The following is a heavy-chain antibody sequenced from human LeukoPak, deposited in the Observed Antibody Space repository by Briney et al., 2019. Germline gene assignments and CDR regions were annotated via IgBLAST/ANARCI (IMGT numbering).Heavy chain of an antibody. Sequence: PSETLSLTCAVSGHSISSGYYWGWIRQPPGKGLEWIGSIYHSGSTYYNPSLKSRVTISVDTSKNQFSLKLSSVTAADTAVYYCVGGYSYGNHAFDIWGQGTMVTVSS. CDR1: GHSISSGYY. CDR3: VGGYSYGNHAFDI. V-gene: IGHV4-38-2*01. CDR2: IYHSGST. D-gene: IGHD5-18*01. J-gene: IGHJ3*02.